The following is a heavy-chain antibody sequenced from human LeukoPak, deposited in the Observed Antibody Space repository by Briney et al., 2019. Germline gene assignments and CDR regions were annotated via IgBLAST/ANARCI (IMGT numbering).Heavy chain of an antibody. CDR1: GLTFSIYE. J-gene: IGHJ4*02. V-gene: IGHV3-48*03. D-gene: IGHD2-2*01. Sequence: PGGSLTLSCAPSGLTFSIYEMNWVRHAPGQGREWISYFSSSGSTIYYADSVKGRITISRDNAKNSLFMQMNSLRAEDTAVYYCTRGPSSSWYATYYFEYWGQGTLVTVSS. CDR3: TRGPSSSWYATYYFEY. CDR2: FSSSGSTI.